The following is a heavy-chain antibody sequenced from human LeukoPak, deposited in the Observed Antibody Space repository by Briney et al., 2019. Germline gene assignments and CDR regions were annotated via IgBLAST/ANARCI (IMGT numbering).Heavy chain of an antibody. J-gene: IGHJ4*02. CDR3: AREAAATHDY. D-gene: IGHD6-13*01. CDR1: GYTFTSYG. V-gene: IGHV1-3*01. CDR2: INAGNGNT. Sequence: ASVKVSCKASGYTFTSYGISWVRQAPGQRLEWMGWINAGNGNTKYSQKFQGRVTITRDTSASTAYMELSSLRSEDTAVYYCAREAAATHDYWGQGTLVTVSS.